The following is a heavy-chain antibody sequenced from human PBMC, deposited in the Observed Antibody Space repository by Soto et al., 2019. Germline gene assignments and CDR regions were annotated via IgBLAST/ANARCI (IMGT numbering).Heavy chain of an antibody. Sequence: PWETLSLTCTVSGSPFTGDYWRWIRQPPGKALEYIGHICYTGSTRYNPSLTSRVTISLDTSREQFSLKLNSLTAADTAVYYCARGKHCTSTSCFGFPSIWFDPWGQGTLVTVSS. D-gene: IGHD2-2*01. CDR2: ICYTGST. CDR1: GSPFTGDY. CDR3: ARGKHCTSTSCFGFPSIWFDP. J-gene: IGHJ5*02. V-gene: IGHV4-59*01.